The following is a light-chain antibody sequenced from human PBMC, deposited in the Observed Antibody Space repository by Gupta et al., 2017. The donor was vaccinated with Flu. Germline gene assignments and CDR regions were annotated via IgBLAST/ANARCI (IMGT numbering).Light chain of an antibody. J-gene: IGKJ2*03. Sequence: VLTQSPGTLSLSPGERATLSCRASQSFSNSYLDWYQQKPGQAPRLLIYGTSNRAAGIPDRFSGSGSGTDFTRTSSRMEPEDSAGYDCQQFNSFGQGTKLEI. CDR2: GTS. V-gene: IGKV3-20*01. CDR1: QSFSNSY. CDR3: QQFNS.